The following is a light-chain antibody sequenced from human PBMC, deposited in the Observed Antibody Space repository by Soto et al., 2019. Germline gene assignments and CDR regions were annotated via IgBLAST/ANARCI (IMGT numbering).Light chain of an antibody. V-gene: IGKV1-5*01. J-gene: IGKJ2*01. CDR1: QSINHW. CDR2: DAS. Sequence: DIQMTQSPSSLSASVGDRVTITCRASQSINHWLAWYQQKPGKAPKFLIYDASTLRNGVPSRFSGRGSGTEFTLTISSLQHDDFETYSCQQYDSHPYTFGQGTKVDIK. CDR3: QQYDSHPYT.